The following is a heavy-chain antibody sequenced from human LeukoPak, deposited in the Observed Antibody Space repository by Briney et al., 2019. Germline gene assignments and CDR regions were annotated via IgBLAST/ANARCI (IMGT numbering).Heavy chain of an antibody. D-gene: IGHD3-3*01. CDR3: ARGITIFGVVTDYYYYGMDV. CDR1: GFTFSSYG. CDR2: IWYDGSNK. V-gene: IGHV3-33*01. J-gene: IGHJ6*02. Sequence: GGSLRLSCAASGFTFSSYGMHWVRQAPGKGLEWVAVIWYDGSNKYYADSVKGRFTISRDNSKNTLYLQMNSLRAEDTAVYYCARGITIFGVVTDYYYYGMDVWGQGTTVTVSS.